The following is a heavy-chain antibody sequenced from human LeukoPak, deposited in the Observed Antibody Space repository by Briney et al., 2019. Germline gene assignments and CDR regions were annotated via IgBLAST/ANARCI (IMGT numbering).Heavy chain of an antibody. Sequence: SETLSLTCTVSGGSISSYYWSWIRQPPGKGLEWIGYIYYSGSTNYNPSLKSRVTISVDTSKNQFSLELSSVTAADTAVYYCAREIVYKSPLYGGYVSGFGNAFDIWGQGTMVTVSS. D-gene: IGHD5-12*01. CDR3: AREIVYKSPLYGGYVSGFGNAFDI. J-gene: IGHJ3*02. V-gene: IGHV4-59*01. CDR1: GGSISSYY. CDR2: IYYSGST.